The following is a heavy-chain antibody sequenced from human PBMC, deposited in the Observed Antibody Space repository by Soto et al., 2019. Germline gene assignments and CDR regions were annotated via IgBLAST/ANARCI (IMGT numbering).Heavy chain of an antibody. J-gene: IGHJ6*02. CDR1: GFTVSSNY. CDR3: ARVDVVVPAASWYYYYYGMEV. CDR2: IYSGGST. D-gene: IGHD2-2*01. Sequence: GGSLRLSCAASGFTVSSNYMSWVRQAPGKGLEWVSVIYSGGSTYYADSVKGRFTISRDNSKNTLYLQMNSLRAEDTAVYYCARVDVVVPAASWYYYYYGMEVWGQGTTVTSP. V-gene: IGHV3-53*01.